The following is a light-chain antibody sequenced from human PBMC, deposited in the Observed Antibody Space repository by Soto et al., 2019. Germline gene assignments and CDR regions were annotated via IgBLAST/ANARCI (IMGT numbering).Light chain of an antibody. J-gene: IGLJ3*02. CDR3: SSYTVINTAV. V-gene: IGLV2-14*01. CDR1: SNDVGAYNY. Sequence: QSVLTQPASVSGSPGQSISISCTGSSNDVGAYNYVAWYQQKPGKAPKLLIYEVDNRPSGISHRFSSSKSGNTASLTISGLQTEDEADYYCSSYTVINTAVFGGGTKVTVL. CDR2: EVD.